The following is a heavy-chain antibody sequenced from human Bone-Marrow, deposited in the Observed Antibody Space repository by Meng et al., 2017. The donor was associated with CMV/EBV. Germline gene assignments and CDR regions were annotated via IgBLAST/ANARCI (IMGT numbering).Heavy chain of an antibody. CDR1: GYTLSGYY. V-gene: IGHV1-18*01. J-gene: IGHJ4*02. CDR3: ARDSLNSYGAPQD. D-gene: IGHD4-17*01. Sequence: ASVKVSCKASGYTLSGYYINWVRQAPGQGLEWVGWISANNSRTNYVEKVRGRVTMTTDTSTTTAYMELRSLTSDDTAVYYCARDSLNSYGAPQDWGQGTLVTVSS. CDR2: ISANNSRT.